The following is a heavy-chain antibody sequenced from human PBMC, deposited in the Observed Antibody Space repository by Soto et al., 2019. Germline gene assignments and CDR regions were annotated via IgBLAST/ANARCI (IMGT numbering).Heavy chain of an antibody. V-gene: IGHV4-30-4*01. CDR3: ARAHGDYYDSSGYYYWFDP. CDR1: AGSISSGDYY. CDR2: IYYSGST. Sequence: SETLSLTCIVSAGSISSGDYYRSWIRQPPGKGLEWIGYIYYSGSTYYNPSLKSRVTISVDTSKNQFSLKLSSVTAADTAVYFCARAHGDYYDSSGYYYWFDPWGQGTLVTVSS. D-gene: IGHD3-22*01. J-gene: IGHJ5*02.